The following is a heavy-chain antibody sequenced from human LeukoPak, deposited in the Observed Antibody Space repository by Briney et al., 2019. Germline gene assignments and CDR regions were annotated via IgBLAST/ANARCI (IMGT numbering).Heavy chain of an antibody. Sequence: GGSLRLSCAASGFTFSSYGMHWVRQAPGKGLEWVAVISYDGSNKYYADSVKGRFTISRDNSKNTLYLQMNSLRAEDTAVYYCAKHCAAVGDETSERVFRFDPWGQGTLVTVSS. CDR2: ISYDGSNK. V-gene: IGHV3-30*18. J-gene: IGHJ5*02. CDR1: GFTFSSYG. CDR3: AKHCAAVGDETSERVFRFDP. D-gene: IGHD3-10*01.